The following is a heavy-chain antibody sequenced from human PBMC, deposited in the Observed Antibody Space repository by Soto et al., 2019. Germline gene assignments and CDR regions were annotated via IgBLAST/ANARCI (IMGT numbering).Heavy chain of an antibody. V-gene: IGHV1-69*13. CDR1: GGTFSSYA. Sequence: GASVKVSCKASGGTFSSYAISWVRQAPGQGLEWMGGIIPIFGTANYAQKFQGRVTITADESTSTAYMELSSLRSEDTAVYYCAGFQERGYSYGYFASHYYGMDVWGQGTTVTVSS. CDR3: AGFQERGYSYGYFASHYYGMDV. CDR2: IIPIFGTA. D-gene: IGHD5-18*01. J-gene: IGHJ6*02.